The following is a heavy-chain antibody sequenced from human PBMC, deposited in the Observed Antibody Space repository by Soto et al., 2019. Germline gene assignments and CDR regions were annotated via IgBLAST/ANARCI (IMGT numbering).Heavy chain of an antibody. J-gene: IGHJ4*02. D-gene: IGHD2-2*01. Sequence: ASVKVSCKASGYTFTGYYMHWVRQAPGQGLEWMGWINPNSGGTNYAQKFQGWVTMTRDTSISTAYMELSRLRSDDTAVYYCARVPGVPLRYFDYWGLGTLVTVSS. CDR2: INPNSGGT. V-gene: IGHV1-2*04. CDR3: ARVPGVPLRYFDY. CDR1: GYTFTGYY.